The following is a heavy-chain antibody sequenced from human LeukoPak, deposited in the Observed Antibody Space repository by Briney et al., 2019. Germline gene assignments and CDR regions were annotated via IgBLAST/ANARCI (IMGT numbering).Heavy chain of an antibody. CDR2: INSDGSST. D-gene: IGHD3-22*01. V-gene: IGHV3-74*01. CDR3: ARGYSSGYRIDY. J-gene: IGHJ4*02. CDR1: GFTFSSYW. Sequence: GSLRLSCAASGFTFSSYWMHWVRQAPGKGLVWVSRINSDGSSTSYAGSVKGRFTISRDNAKNTLYLQMNSLRAEDTAVYYCARGYSSGYRIDYWGQGTLVTVTS.